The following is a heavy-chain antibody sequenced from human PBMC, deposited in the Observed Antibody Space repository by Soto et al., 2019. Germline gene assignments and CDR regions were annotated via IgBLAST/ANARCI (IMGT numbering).Heavy chain of an antibody. CDR3: ARAAGYDFWSGYYAH. J-gene: IGHJ4*02. V-gene: IGHV1-3*01. CDR1: GYTFTSYA. CDR2: INAGNGNT. D-gene: IGHD3-3*01. Sequence: QVPLVQSGAEVKKPGASVKVSCKASGYTFTSYAMHWVRQAPGQRLEWMGWINAGNGNTKYSQKFQGRVTITRDTSASTAYMELSSLRSEDTAVYYCARAAGYDFWSGYYAHWGQGTLVTVSS.